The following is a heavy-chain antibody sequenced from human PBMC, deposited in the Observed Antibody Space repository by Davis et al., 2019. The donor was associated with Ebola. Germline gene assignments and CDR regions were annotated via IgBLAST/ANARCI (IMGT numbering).Heavy chain of an antibody. V-gene: IGHV3-53*01. Sequence: ETLSLTCAVYGGSFSGYYWSWVRQAPGKGLEWVSAIYSGGSTYYADSVKGRFTISRDNSKNTLYLQMNSLRAEDTAVYYCARDLVSSSWPTYYYYYGMDVWGQGTTVTVSS. CDR3: ARDLVSSSWPTYYYYYGMDV. CDR1: GGSFSGYY. D-gene: IGHD6-13*01. CDR2: IYSGGST. J-gene: IGHJ6*02.